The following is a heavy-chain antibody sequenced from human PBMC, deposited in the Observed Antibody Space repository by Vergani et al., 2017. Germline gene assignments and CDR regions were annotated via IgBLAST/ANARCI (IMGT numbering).Heavy chain of an antibody. D-gene: IGHD6-19*01. V-gene: IGHV7-4-1*02. Sequence: QVQLVQSGAEVKKPGSSVKVSCKASGGTFSSYAISWVRQAPGQGLEWMGGINTNSGNPTYAPGFTGRFVFSLDTSVSTAYLQISGLKAEDSAVYYCARGRQWRLTEYLYGMDVWGQGTTVTVSS. CDR2: INTNSGNP. J-gene: IGHJ6*02. CDR1: GGTFSSYA. CDR3: ARGRQWRLTEYLYGMDV.